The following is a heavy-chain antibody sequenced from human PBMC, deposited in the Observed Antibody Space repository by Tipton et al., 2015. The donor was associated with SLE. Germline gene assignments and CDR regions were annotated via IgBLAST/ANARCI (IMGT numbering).Heavy chain of an antibody. V-gene: IGHV4-31*03. Sequence: TLSLTCTVSGGSISSGGYYWSWIRQHPGKGLEWIGDIYYSGSTYYNPSLKSRVTISVDTSKNQFSLKLSSVTAAATAVYYCARGGYQGFDPWGHGTTVAVAS. CDR2: IYYSGST. CDR1: GGSISSGGYY. CDR3: ARGGYQGFDP. J-gene: IGHJ5*02. D-gene: IGHD5-18*01.